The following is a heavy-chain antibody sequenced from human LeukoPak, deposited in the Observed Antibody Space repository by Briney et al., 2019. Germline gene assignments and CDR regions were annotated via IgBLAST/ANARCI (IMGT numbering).Heavy chain of an antibody. J-gene: IGHJ5*02. CDR3: ARGYIAAAGTRRTWFVP. CDR1: GGSFSRYY. CDR2: INHSGST. D-gene: IGHD6-13*01. Sequence: PSETLSLTCTVYGGSFSRYYWSWLRQPPGKGLEWIGEINHSGSTNYNPSLKSRVTISVETSKNQFSLKLSSVTAADTAVYYCARGYIAAAGTRRTWFVPWGQGTLVTVSS. V-gene: IGHV4-34*01.